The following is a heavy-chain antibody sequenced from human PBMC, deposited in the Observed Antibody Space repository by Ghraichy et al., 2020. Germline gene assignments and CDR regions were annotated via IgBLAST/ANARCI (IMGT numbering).Heavy chain of an antibody. J-gene: IGHJ4*02. Sequence: ESLNISCAASGFTFSSYSMNWVRQAPGKGLEWVSSISSSSSYIYYADSVKGRFTISRDNAKNSLYLQMNSLRAEDTAVYYCARGGIVGDYFDYWGQGTLVTVSS. CDR2: ISSSSSYI. CDR1: GFTFSSYS. V-gene: IGHV3-21*01. CDR3: ARGGIVGDYFDY. D-gene: IGHD1-26*01.